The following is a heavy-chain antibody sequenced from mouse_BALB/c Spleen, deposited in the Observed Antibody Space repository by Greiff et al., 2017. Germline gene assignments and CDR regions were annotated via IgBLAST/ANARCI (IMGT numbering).Heavy chain of an antibody. CDR3: ARALYGLYAMDY. CDR1: GFTFSDYY. V-gene: IGHV5-4*02. CDR2: ISDGGSYT. D-gene: IGHD1-2*01. J-gene: IGHJ4*01. Sequence: EVKVVESGGGLVKPGGSLKLSCAASGFTFSDYYMYWVRQTPEKRLEWVATISDGGSYTYYPDSVKGRFTISRDNAKNNLYLQMSSLKSEDTAMYYCARALYGLYAMDYWGQGTSVTVSS.